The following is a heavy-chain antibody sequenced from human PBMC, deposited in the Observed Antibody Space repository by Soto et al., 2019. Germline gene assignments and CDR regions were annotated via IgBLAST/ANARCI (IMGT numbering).Heavy chain of an antibody. CDR3: AKDGLSGYSTNWFDP. D-gene: IGHD3-10*01. V-gene: IGHV3-9*01. CDR2: ISWNSGSV. J-gene: IGHJ5*02. Sequence: EVQLVESGGGLVQPGRSLRLSCTASGFTFDDYAMHWVRQGPGQGLEWVSGISWNSGSVGYADSVKGRFTISRDNTRKSLYLQMNSLRPEDTAFYYCAKDGLSGYSTNWFDPWGQGTLVTVSS. CDR1: GFTFDDYA.